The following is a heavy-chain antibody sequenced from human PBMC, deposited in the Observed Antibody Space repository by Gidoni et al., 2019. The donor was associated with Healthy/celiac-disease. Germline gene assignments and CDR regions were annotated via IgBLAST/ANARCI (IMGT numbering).Heavy chain of an antibody. CDR3: ARDDYYDSSGPPYFDY. Sequence: EVQLVESGGGLVQPGGSLRLSCAASGFTFSSYSMNWVRQAPGKGLEWVSYISSSSSTIYYADSVKGRFTISRDNAKNSLYLQMNSLRDEDTAVYYCARDDYYDSSGPPYFDYWGQGTLVTVSS. V-gene: IGHV3-48*02. D-gene: IGHD3-22*01. J-gene: IGHJ4*02. CDR1: GFTFSSYS. CDR2: ISSSSSTI.